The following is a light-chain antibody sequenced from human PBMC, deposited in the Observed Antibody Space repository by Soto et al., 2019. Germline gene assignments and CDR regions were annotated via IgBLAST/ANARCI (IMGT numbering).Light chain of an antibody. V-gene: IGKV3-20*01. Sequence: EIVLTQSPGTLSLSPCERATLSFSASQSVSSSYLAWYQQKPGQAPRLLIYGASSRATGIPDRFSGSGSGTDFTLTISRLEPEDFAVYYCQQYGSSSWTFGQGTKVDI. J-gene: IGKJ1*01. CDR3: QQYGSSSWT. CDR1: QSVSSSY. CDR2: GAS.